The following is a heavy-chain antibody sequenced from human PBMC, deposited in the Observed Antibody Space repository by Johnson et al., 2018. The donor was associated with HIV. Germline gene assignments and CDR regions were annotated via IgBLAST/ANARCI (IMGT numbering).Heavy chain of an antibody. Sequence: QVQPVESGGGLVQPGSSLRLSCAASGFTFSTFAMHWVRQAPGKGLEWVAVISYDGSNKYYADSVKGRFTISRDNSKNTLYLQMNSLRAEDTAVYYCAKTITMIGRFDAFDIWGQGTMVTVSS. V-gene: IGHV3-30-3*02. CDR3: AKTITMIGRFDAFDI. J-gene: IGHJ3*02. CDR1: GFTFSTFA. CDR2: ISYDGSNK. D-gene: IGHD3-22*01.